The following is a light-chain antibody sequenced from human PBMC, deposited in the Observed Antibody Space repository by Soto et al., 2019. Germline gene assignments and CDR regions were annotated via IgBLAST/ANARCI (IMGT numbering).Light chain of an antibody. CDR1: QGISNS. CDR2: GAS. CDR3: QKYNSALIT. Sequence: DIQMTQSPSSLSASVGDRVTITCRASQGISNSLAWYQQKPGKVPKLLIYGASTLQSGVPSRFSGSGSGTDFTLTISSLQPEDVATYYCQKYNSALITFGQGTRLEIK. J-gene: IGKJ5*01. V-gene: IGKV1-27*01.